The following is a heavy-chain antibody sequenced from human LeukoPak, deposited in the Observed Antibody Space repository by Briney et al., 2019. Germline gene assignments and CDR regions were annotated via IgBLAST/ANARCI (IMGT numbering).Heavy chain of an antibody. V-gene: IGHV4-34*01. CDR3: ARHPDYYGSGSYYFDY. Sequence: SETLSLTCAVYGGSFSGYYWSWIRQPPGKGLEWIGEINHSGSTNYNPSLKSRVTISVDTSKNQFSLKLSSVTAADTAVYYCARHPDYYGSGSYYFDYWGQGTLVTVSS. CDR1: GGSFSGYY. CDR2: INHSGST. D-gene: IGHD3-10*01. J-gene: IGHJ4*02.